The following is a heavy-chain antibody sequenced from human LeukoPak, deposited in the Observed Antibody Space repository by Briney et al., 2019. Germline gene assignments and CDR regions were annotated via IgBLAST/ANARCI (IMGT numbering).Heavy chain of an antibody. V-gene: IGHV3-49*04. J-gene: IGHJ4*02. CDR2: IRSKAYGETT. CDR1: GFIFGDYA. D-gene: IGHD2/OR15-2a*01. Sequence: GGSLRLSCTTSGFIFGDYAMSWVRQAPGKGLQWVGFIRSKAYGETTEYAASVEGRFTVSRDDSKNIAYLQMNSLTTEDTAVYYCTRDSPHVSEGYWGQGTLVTVSS. CDR3: TRDSPHVSEGY.